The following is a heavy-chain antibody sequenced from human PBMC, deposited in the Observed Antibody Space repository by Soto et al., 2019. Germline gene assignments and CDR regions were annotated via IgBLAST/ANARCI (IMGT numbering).Heavy chain of an antibody. D-gene: IGHD3-10*01. V-gene: IGHV1-8*01. CDR1: GYTFTSYD. J-gene: IGHJ4*02. CDR2: MNPNSGNT. Sequence: QVQLVQSGAEGKKPGASVKVSCKASGYTFTSYDINWVRQATGQGLEWMGWMNPNSGNTGYAQNFQGRDTMTTDTSARTAFMELRSLASDDTAMYFCARDVDGSGSYYTDYWGQGTLVTVSS. CDR3: ARDVDGSGSYYTDY.